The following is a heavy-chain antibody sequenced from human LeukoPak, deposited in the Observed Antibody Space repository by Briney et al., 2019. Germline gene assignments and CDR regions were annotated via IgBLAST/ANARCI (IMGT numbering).Heavy chain of an antibody. CDR1: GFIFSNYW. D-gene: IGHD2/OR15-2a*01. Sequence: GGSLRLSCPVSGFIFSNYWMSWVRQAPGKGLEWVANIKQDGSEKYYVDSVKGRFTISRDNAKNSLYLQMNSLRAEDTAVYYCARGPTRANSTDYWGQGALVTVSS. V-gene: IGHV3-7*01. CDR3: ARGPTRANSTDY. J-gene: IGHJ4*02. CDR2: IKQDGSEK.